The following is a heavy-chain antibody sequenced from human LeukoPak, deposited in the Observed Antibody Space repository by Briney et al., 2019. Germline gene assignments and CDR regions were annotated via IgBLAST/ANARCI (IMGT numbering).Heavy chain of an antibody. V-gene: IGHV3-74*01. Sequence: GESLRLCCAASGFTFSSHWMHWVRQAPGKGLVWVSRINSDGSSTSYADSVKGRFTISRDNAKNTLYLQMNSLRVEDTAVYYCAREWSGFGELPDYWGQGTLVTVSS. CDR2: INSDGSST. CDR1: GFTFSSHW. J-gene: IGHJ4*02. CDR3: AREWSGFGELPDY. D-gene: IGHD3-10*01.